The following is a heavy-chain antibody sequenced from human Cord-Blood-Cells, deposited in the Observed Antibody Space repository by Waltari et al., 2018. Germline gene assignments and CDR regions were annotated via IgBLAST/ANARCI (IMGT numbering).Heavy chain of an antibody. V-gene: IGHV4-34*01. CDR2: INHSGST. CDR1: GGSFSGYY. Sequence: TCAVYGGSFSGYYWSWIRQPPGKGLEWIGEINHSGSTNYNPSLKSRVTISVDTSKNQFSLKLSSVTAADTAVYYCARGLNDAFDIWGQGTMVTVSS. J-gene: IGHJ3*02. CDR3: ARGLNDAFDI.